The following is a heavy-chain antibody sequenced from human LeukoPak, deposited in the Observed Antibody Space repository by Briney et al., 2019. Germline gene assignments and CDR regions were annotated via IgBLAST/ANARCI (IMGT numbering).Heavy chain of an antibody. D-gene: IGHD4-17*01. Sequence: PGGSLRLSCAASGFTVSSNCMTWVRQAPGKGLEWVSVIYSGGRTYYADSVKGRFSISRDNSKNTLYLQMNSLRAEDTAVYYCARDGDYGHYELHLHHWGQGTLVTVSS. J-gene: IGHJ1*01. CDR3: ARDGDYGHYELHLHH. CDR2: IYSGGRT. V-gene: IGHV3-53*01. CDR1: GFTVSSNC.